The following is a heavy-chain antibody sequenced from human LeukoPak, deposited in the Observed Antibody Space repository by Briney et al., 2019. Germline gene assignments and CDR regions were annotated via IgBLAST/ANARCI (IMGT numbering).Heavy chain of an antibody. J-gene: IGHJ5*01. D-gene: IGHD2-8*02. CDR2: IYYSGST. CDR1: GDSIAINSHY. Sequence: SETLSLTCTVSGDSIAINSHYWAWIRQPPGKGLEWIGSIYYSGSTLYNPSLKSRVTISVDTSRNQFSLKLKSVTAADTALYYCARNCTADNDVSRRDKWFDSWGHGTLVTVS. V-gene: IGHV4-39*07. CDR3: ARNCTADNDVSRRDKWFDS.